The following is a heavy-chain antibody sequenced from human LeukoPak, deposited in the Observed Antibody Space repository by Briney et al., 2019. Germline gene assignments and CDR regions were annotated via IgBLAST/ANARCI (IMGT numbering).Heavy chain of an antibody. CDR3: HMVRGGGYFDY. V-gene: IGHV4-34*01. J-gene: IGHJ4*02. D-gene: IGHD3-10*01. CDR1: GGSFSNYY. CDR2: INHSGDT. Sequence: SETLSLTCAVSGGSFSNYYWSCIRQSPEKGLEWIGEINHSGDTNYNPSLKSRVTISLDTSKDQFSLNLTSVTAADTAVYYCHMVRGGGYFDYWGQGTPVTVSS.